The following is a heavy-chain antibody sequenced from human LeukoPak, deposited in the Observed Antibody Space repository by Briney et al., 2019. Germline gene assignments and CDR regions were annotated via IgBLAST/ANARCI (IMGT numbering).Heavy chain of an antibody. CDR2: ISRAGDGT. Sequence: GGSLRLSCGASGFTFSKYGMTWVRQAPGKGPEWVSGISRAGDGTYYADSVRGRFTISRDNSKNTLYLQMNSLRAEDTARYYCVKDAKQSVPGWGQGTPVTVSS. CDR1: GFTFSKYG. V-gene: IGHV3-23*01. J-gene: IGHJ4*02. D-gene: IGHD4/OR15-4a*01. CDR3: VKDAKQSVPG.